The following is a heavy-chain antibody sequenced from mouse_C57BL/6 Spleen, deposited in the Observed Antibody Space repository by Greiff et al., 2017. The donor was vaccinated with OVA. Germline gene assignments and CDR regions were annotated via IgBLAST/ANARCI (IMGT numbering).Heavy chain of an antibody. CDR1: GYSFTSYY. J-gene: IGHJ2*01. Sequence: VQLQQSGPELVKPGASVKISCKASGYSFTSYYIHWVKQRPGQGLEWIGWIYPGSGNTKYNEKFKGKATLTADPSSSTAYMQLRSLTSEDSAVYYCAGSGDYDRCYFDYWGQGTTLTVSS. CDR2: IYPGSGNT. CDR3: AGSGDYDRCYFDY. V-gene: IGHV1-66*01. D-gene: IGHD2-4*01.